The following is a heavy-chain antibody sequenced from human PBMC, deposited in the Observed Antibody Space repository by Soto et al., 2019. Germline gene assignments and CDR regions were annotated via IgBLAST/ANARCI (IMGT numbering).Heavy chain of an antibody. J-gene: IGHJ4*02. CDR2: ISAHNGNT. V-gene: IGHV1-18*01. CDR1: GYAFTTYG. D-gene: IGHD3-10*01. Sequence: QVHLVQSGAEVKKPGASVKVSCKGSGYAFTTYGITWVRQAPGQGLEWMGWISAHNGNTNYAQKLQGRVTVTRDTSPSPGYLEVRRLESCDPAVYFWGRGGYGEYWGQGGLVTVSS. CDR3: GRGGYGEY.